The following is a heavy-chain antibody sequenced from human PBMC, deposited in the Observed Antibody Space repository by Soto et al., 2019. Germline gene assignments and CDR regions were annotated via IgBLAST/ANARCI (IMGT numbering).Heavy chain of an antibody. Sequence: PSETLSLTCTVSGGSVSSGSYYWSWIRQPPGKGLEWIGYIYYSGSTNYNPSLKSRVTISVDTSKNQFSLKLSSVTAADTAVYYCARRSGYHSWFDPWGQGPLVTVSS. CDR3: ARRSGYHSWFDP. D-gene: IGHD3-22*01. CDR2: IYYSGST. CDR1: GGSVSSGSYY. V-gene: IGHV4-61*01. J-gene: IGHJ5*02.